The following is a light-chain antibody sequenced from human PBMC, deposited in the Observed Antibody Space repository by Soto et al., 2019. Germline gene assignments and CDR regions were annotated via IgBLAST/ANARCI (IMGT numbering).Light chain of an antibody. V-gene: IGLV2-14*01. J-gene: IGLJ1*01. CDR3: FSFITASTRV. Sequence: SVPTRPAPVSVSAGQSITIPCTGTSGDVGAYNYVYLXQQYPGKAHKLMIYGVTNRHAGFYNRFSGSKSGNTASLTISGLQAEDEVEYFCFSFITASTRVFGTGTKVT. CDR2: GVT. CDR1: SGDVGAYNY.